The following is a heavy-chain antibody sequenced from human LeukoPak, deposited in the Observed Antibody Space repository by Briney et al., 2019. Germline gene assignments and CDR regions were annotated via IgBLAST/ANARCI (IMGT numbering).Heavy chain of an antibody. J-gene: IGHJ6*04. V-gene: IGHV3-23*01. CDR2: IGTSGDT. Sequence: GGSLRLSCAASGFTFSSYAMSWVRQAPGKGLEWVSLIGTSGDTYYADSVRGRFTISRDNSKNTLYLQMNSLRTEDTAIYYCAKGRPEDVWGKGTTVTVSS. CDR1: GFTFSSYA. CDR3: AKGRPEDV.